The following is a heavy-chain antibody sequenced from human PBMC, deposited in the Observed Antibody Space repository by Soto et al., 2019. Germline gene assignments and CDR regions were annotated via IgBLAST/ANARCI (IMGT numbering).Heavy chain of an antibody. CDR1: GFTFSCYA. CDR2: ISGSGGST. Sequence: GGSLRLSCAASGFTFSCYAMSWVRQAPGKGLEWVSAISGSGGSTYYADSVKGRLTISRDNSKNTLYLQMNSLRAEDTAVYYCAKDLGSSSWYVACAFDIWGQGTMVTVSS. J-gene: IGHJ3*02. V-gene: IGHV3-23*01. D-gene: IGHD6-13*01. CDR3: AKDLGSSSWYVACAFDI.